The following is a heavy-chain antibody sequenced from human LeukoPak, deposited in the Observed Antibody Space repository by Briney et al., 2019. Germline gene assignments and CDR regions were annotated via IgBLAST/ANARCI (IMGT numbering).Heavy chain of an antibody. D-gene: IGHD2-2*01. J-gene: IGHJ4*02. CDR1: GYTFTSYD. V-gene: IGHV1-8*01. CDR3: ARGGDIVVVPAARNDY. CDR2: MNPNSGNT. Sequence: VASVKVSCKASGYTFTSYDINWVRQATGQGLEWMGWMNPNSGNTGYAQKFQGRVTMTRNTSISTAYMELSSLRSEDTAVYYCARGGDIVVVPAARNDYWGQGTLVTVSS.